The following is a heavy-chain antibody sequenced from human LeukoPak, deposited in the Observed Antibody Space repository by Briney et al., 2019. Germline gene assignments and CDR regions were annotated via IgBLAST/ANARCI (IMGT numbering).Heavy chain of an antibody. Sequence: ASVKVSCKASGYTFTGYYMHWVRQAPGQGLEWMGWINPNSGGTNYAQKFQGRVTMTRDTSISTAYMELSRPRSDDTAVYYCARDGNYYDSSGYSEDFDYWGQGTLVTVPS. CDR3: ARDGNYYDSSGYSEDFDY. D-gene: IGHD3-22*01. J-gene: IGHJ4*02. V-gene: IGHV1-2*02. CDR2: INPNSGGT. CDR1: GYTFTGYY.